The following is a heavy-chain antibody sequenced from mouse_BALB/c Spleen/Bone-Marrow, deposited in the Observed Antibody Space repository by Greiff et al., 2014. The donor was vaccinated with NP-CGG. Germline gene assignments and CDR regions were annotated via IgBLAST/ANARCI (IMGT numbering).Heavy chain of an antibody. V-gene: IGHV14-3*02. J-gene: IGHJ4*01. CDR1: GFNIKDTY. CDR3: ARWLRRYYAMDY. D-gene: IGHD2-2*01. CDR2: IDPANGNT. Sequence: EVQLQQSGAELVKPGASVKLSCTASGFNIKDTYMHWVKQRPEQGLEWIERIDPANGNTKYDPKFQGKATITADTSSNTAYLQLSSLTSEDTAVYYCARWLRRYYAMDYWGQGTSVTVSS.